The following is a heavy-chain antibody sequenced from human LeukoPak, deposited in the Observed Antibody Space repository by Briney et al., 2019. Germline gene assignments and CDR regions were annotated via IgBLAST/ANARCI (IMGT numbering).Heavy chain of an antibody. D-gene: IGHD1-14*01. CDR1: GDTFSNKRSA. J-gene: IGHJ4*02. V-gene: IGHV6-1*01. CDR3: ARVNSWTEEPDTGFDY. CDR2: TYYRNNLYN. Sequence: SQTLSFTCAVSGDTFSNKRSAWKWIRQSPARGLEWLGRTYYRNNLYNDYAGAVKSRITINPHTSKNQFSLQLDSVSPEDTAVYYCARVNSWTEEPDTGFDYWGQGSLVTVSS.